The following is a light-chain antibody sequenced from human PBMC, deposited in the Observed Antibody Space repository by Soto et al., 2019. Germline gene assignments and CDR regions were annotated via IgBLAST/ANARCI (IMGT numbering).Light chain of an antibody. Sequence: DIQMTQSPSSLSASVGDRVTITCRASQSISNYVNWYQHKPGKAPNLLIHTASTLQSGVPSRFSGSRSGTDFTLTISSLQPEDFATYYCQVSYRTLWTFGQGTKVEIK. CDR3: QVSYRTLWT. CDR2: TAS. J-gene: IGKJ1*01. V-gene: IGKV1-39*01. CDR1: QSISNY.